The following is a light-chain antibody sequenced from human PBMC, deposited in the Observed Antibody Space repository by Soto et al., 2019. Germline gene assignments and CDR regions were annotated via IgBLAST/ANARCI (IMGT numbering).Light chain of an antibody. CDR2: GAS. Sequence: EIVLTQSPCTLSLSPGERATLSCTASQSVSSSYLAWYQQKPGQAPRLLIYGASNRATGIPDRFSGSGSGTDFTLTISRLEPEDFAMYFCQQYVSSPQTFGQGTKVEIK. CDR3: QQYVSSPQT. V-gene: IGKV3-20*01. CDR1: QSVSSSY. J-gene: IGKJ1*01.